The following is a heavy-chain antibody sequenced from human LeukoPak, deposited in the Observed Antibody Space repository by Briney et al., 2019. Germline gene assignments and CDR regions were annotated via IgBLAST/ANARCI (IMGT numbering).Heavy chain of an antibody. CDR3: ARVDFAPRALDY. CDR2: ISGSGGST. Sequence: GGSLRLSCAASGFTFSSYAMSWVRQAPGKGLEWVSAISGSGGSTYYADSVKGRFTISRDNSKNTLYLQMNSLRAEDTAVYYCARVDFAPRALDYWGQGTLVTVSS. J-gene: IGHJ4*02. V-gene: IGHV3-23*01. CDR1: GFTFSSYA.